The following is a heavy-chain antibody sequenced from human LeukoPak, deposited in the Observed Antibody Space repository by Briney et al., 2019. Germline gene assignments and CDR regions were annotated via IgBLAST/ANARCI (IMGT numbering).Heavy chain of an antibody. V-gene: IGHV3-53*01. D-gene: IGHD3-9*01. J-gene: IGHJ4*02. CDR2: IYSGGRT. CDR3: TSTPPRYLGYFDY. CDR1: GFTPSYNY. Sequence: GGSLRLSCAASGFTPSYNYMSGVRQAPGKGVEWVSVIYSGGRTYYADSVKGRFTISRDKSKNTLYFQMNSLRAEDTAVYYCTSTPPRYLGYFDYWGQGTLVTVSS.